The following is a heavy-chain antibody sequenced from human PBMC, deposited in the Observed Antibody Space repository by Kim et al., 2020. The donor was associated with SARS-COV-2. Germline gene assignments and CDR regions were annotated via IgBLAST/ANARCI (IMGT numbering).Heavy chain of an antibody. CDR3: ARNKEVTMIVVHTYNWFDP. CDR1: GGSIRSSSYC. D-gene: IGHD3-22*01. J-gene: IGHJ5*02. CDR2: IYYSGST. Sequence: SETLSLTCTVSGGSIRSSSYCWGWIRQPPGKGLEWIGSIYYSGSTYYNPSLKSRVTISVDTSKNQFSLKLSSVTAADTAVYYCARNKEVTMIVVHTYNWFDPWGQGTLVTVSS. V-gene: IGHV4-39*01.